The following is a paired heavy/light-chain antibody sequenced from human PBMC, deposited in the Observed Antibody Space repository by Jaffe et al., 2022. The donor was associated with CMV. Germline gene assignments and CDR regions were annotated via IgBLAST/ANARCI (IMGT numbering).Heavy chain of an antibody. CDR2: IYSDGST. V-gene: IGHV3-53*02. CDR1: GFTVSSNY. CDR3: ARTGVGSGYDYFDY. Sequence: EVKLMETGGGLIQPGGSLRLSCIVSGFTVSSNYMSWVRQAPGRGLEWVSIIYSDGSTYYTDSVKGRFTISRDNSKNMLSLQMNSLGAEDTAVYYCARTGVGSGYDYFDYWGQGTLVTVSS. D-gene: IGHD5-12*01. J-gene: IGHJ4*02.
Light chain of an antibody. V-gene: IGKV1-39*01. CDR1: QSVNTY. Sequence: DIQVTQSPSSLSASVGDRVTITCRASQSVNTYLNWYQQKPGKAPKLLIYAASSLQSGVPSRFSGSGSGTDFTLTISSLQPEDFATYYCQQSHTKRTFGQGTKVESK. J-gene: IGKJ1*01. CDR3: QQSHTKRT. CDR2: AAS.